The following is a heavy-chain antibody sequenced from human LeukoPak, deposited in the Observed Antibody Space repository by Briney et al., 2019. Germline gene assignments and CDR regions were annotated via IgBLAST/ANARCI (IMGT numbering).Heavy chain of an antibody. V-gene: IGHV4-34*01. CDR3: ARGNISDY. Sequence: SETLSLTCAVYGGSFSGYYWSWIRQPPGKGLEWIGEINHSGSTNYNTSLRRRVTISVDTSKNQFSLKLGSVTAADSAVYYCARGNISDYWGQGTLVTVSS. J-gene: IGHJ4*02. CDR1: GGSFSGYY. CDR2: INHSGST.